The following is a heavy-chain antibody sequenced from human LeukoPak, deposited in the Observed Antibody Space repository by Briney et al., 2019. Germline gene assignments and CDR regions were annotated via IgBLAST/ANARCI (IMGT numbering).Heavy chain of an antibody. V-gene: IGHV3-7*01. Sequence: GGSVRLSCAASGFTFSSYWMSWVRQAPGKGLEWVANIKQDGSEKYYVDSVKGRFTIPRDNAKNSLYLQMNSLRAEDTAVYYCARDLEDGGFDPWGQGTLVTVSS. CDR2: IKQDGSEK. CDR3: ARDLEDGGFDP. CDR1: GFTFSSYW. D-gene: IGHD5-24*01. J-gene: IGHJ5*02.